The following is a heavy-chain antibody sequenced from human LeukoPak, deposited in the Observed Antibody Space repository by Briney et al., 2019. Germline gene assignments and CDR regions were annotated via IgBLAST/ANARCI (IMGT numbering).Heavy chain of an antibody. D-gene: IGHD3-16*01. Sequence: SQTLSLTCTVSGGSISSGDYYWSWIRQPPGKGLEWIGYIYYSGSTYYNPSLKSRVTISVDTSQNQFSLKLSSVTAADTAVYYCARGDRYVYGMDVWGKGTTVTVSS. V-gene: IGHV4-30-4*01. J-gene: IGHJ6*04. CDR2: IYYSGST. CDR1: GGSISSGDYY. CDR3: ARGDRYVYGMDV.